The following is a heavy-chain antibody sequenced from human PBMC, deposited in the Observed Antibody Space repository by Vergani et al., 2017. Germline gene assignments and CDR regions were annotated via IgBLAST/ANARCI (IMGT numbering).Heavy chain of an antibody. Sequence: QVQVVQSGAEVKKSGASVKVSCKTSGYTFSNYYLHWVRQAPGQGLEWMGIINPSGGHTNYAQKFQGRVTMTRDTSTSTVYMELSSLRSEDTAIYYCARGDYGILTGYRYCGQRTLVTVSA. J-gene: IGHJ4*02. D-gene: IGHD3-9*01. CDR1: GYTFSNYY. V-gene: IGHV1-46*03. CDR2: INPSGGHT. CDR3: ARGDYGILTGYRY.